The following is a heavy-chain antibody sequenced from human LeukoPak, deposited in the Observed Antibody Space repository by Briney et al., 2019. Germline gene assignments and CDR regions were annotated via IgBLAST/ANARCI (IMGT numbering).Heavy chain of an antibody. CDR3: AIRGIAAAGKGEYFDY. CDR2: IYSGGST. Sequence: GGSLRLSCAASGFTVSSNYMSWVRQAPGKGLEWVSVIYSGGSTYYADSAKGRFTISRDNSKNTLYLQMNSLRAEDTAVYYCAIRGIAAAGKGEYFDYWGQGTLVTVSS. V-gene: IGHV3-53*01. J-gene: IGHJ4*02. D-gene: IGHD6-13*01. CDR1: GFTVSSNY.